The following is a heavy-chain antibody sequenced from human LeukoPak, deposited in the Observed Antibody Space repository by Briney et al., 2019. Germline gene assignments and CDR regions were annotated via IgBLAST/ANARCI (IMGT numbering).Heavy chain of an antibody. CDR3: AREGYCSGGSCHERLDY. CDR2: MNPNSGNT. CDR1: GYTFTSYD. V-gene: IGHV1-8*01. Sequence: ASVKVSCKASGYTFTSYDIDWVRQATGQGLEWMGWMNPNSGNTGYAQKFQGRVTMTRNTSISTAYMELSSLRSEDTAVYYCAREGYCSGGSCHERLDYWGQGTLVTVSS. J-gene: IGHJ4*02. D-gene: IGHD2-15*01.